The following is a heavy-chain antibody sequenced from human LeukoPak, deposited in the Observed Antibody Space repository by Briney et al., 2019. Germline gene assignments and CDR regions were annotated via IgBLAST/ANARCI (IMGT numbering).Heavy chain of an antibody. D-gene: IGHD3-10*01. CDR2: IYYSGDT. J-gene: IGHJ4*02. V-gene: IGHV4-39*01. CDR3: ARSSVSGTYSGGY. CDR1: GDSISSSNYY. Sequence: SETLSLTCTVSGDSISSSNYYWVWIRQPPGKGLEWIGTIYYSGDTYYSPSLKSRVTISVDTSKKQFSLKLTSVTAADTAVYYCARSSVSGTYSGGYWGQGILVTVSS.